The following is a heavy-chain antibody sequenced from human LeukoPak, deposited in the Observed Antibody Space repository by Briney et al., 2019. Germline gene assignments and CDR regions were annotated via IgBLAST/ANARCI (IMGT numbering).Heavy chain of an antibody. V-gene: IGHV1-46*01. CDR3: ARGGLPARSWFDP. CDR2: ISPSSGRT. J-gene: IGHJ5*02. D-gene: IGHD3/OR15-3a*01. CDR1: GYTFTSYY. Sequence: ASVKVSCKASGYTFTSYYMNWVRQAPGQGLGWMGIISPSSGRTTYAQKFQGRVTMTRDTSTSTVYMELTSLRSEDTAVFYCARGGLPARSWFDPWGQGTLVTVSS.